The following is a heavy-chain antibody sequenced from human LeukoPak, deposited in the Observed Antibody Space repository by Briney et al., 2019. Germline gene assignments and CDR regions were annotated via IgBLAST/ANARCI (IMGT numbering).Heavy chain of an antibody. CDR3: ARDGTAAGHYFDL. J-gene: IGHJ4*01. CDR1: GFTFSSYW. CDR2: IRQDGGEK. Sequence: GGSLRLSCAVSGFTFSSYWMNWVRQAPGKGLEWVASIRQDGGEKSYVDSVKGRFTLSRDNTKNSLYLQMSSLRAEDTAVYYCARDGTAAGHYFDLWGQGTLVTVSS. D-gene: IGHD6-13*01. V-gene: IGHV3-7*01.